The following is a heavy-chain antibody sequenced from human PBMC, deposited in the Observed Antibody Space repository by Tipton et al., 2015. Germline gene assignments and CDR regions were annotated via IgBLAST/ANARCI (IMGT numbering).Heavy chain of an antibody. Sequence: TLSLTCTVSGDSVSSSSYYWSWIRQPPGKGLEWVAYIYYNGNSNYNPSLKSRLTMSVDTSKNQFSLKPSSVTAADTAIYYCARDRSYSSGQYDVWGQGTTVIVSS. D-gene: IGHD6-19*01. J-gene: IGHJ6*02. V-gene: IGHV4-61*01. CDR1: GDSVSSSSYY. CDR3: ARDRSYSSGQYDV. CDR2: IYYNGNS.